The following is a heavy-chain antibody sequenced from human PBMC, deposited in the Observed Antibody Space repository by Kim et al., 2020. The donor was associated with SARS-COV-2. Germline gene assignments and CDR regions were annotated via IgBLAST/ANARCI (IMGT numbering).Heavy chain of an antibody. CDR3: ARERTTVVTGAFDI. J-gene: IGHJ3*02. V-gene: IGHV3-30*01. Sequence: ADSVKGRFTISRDNSKNTLYLQMNSLRAEDTAVYYCARERTTVVTGAFDIWGQGTMVTVSS. D-gene: IGHD4-17*01.